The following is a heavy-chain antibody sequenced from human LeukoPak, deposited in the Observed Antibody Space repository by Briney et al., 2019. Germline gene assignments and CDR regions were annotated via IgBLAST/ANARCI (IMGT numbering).Heavy chain of an antibody. D-gene: IGHD3-10*01. J-gene: IGHJ5*02. CDR1: GGSFSGYY. CDR3: ARGGKLLWFGELLWSNWFDP. Sequence: SETLSLTCAVYGGSFSGYYWSWIRQPPGKGLEWIGEINHSGGTNYNPSLKSRVTISVDTPKNQFPLKLSPVTAADTAVYSCARGGKLLWFGELLWSNWFDPWGQGTLVTVSS. CDR2: INHSGGT. V-gene: IGHV4-34*01.